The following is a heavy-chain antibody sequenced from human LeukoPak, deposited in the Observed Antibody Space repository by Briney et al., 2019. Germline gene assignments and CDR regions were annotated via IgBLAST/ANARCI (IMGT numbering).Heavy chain of an antibody. CDR2: ISSSSSYI. Sequence: GGSLRLSCAASGFTFSSYAMSWVRQAPGKGLEWVSSISSSSSYIYYADSVKGRFTISRDNSKNTLYLQMDSLRADDTAVYFCARDSIRQQLYYFDYWGRGTLVTVSS. J-gene: IGHJ4*02. V-gene: IGHV3-21*01. CDR1: GFTFSSYA. D-gene: IGHD6-13*01. CDR3: ARDSIRQQLYYFDY.